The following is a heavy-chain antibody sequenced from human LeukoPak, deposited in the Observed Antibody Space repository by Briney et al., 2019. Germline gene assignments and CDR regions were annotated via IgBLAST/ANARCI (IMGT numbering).Heavy chain of an antibody. D-gene: IGHD4-23*01. CDR2: IYSGGRT. Sequence: PGGSLRLSCAASGFTVNSNYMSWVRQAPGKGLEWVSVIYSGGRTYYADSVKGRFTISRDNSKNTLYLQMDSLRAEDTSVYYCARGYYGDNSHFDYWGQGTLVTVSS. CDR1: GFTVNSNY. V-gene: IGHV3-66*01. J-gene: IGHJ4*02. CDR3: ARGYYGDNSHFDY.